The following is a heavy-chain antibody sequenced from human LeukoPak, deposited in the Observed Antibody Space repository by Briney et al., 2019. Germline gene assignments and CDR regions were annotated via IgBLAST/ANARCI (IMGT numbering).Heavy chain of an antibody. CDR2: IKNDGSMT. D-gene: IGHD6-19*01. CDR1: GFSLFIYW. V-gene: IGHV3-74*01. CDR3: ARPSSGAYHI. J-gene: IGHJ3*02. Sequence: GGYLILSGAASGFSLFIYWMHWVHQAQGNGLVWVSRIKNDGSMTDYAVSVQGRFSISRDNAKNMLYLQMINPRAEDTDVYYCARPSSGAYHIWGQGTMVTVSS.